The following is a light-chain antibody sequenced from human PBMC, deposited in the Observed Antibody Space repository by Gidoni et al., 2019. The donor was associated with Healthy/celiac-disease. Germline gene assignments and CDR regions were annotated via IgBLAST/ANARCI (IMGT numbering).Light chain of an antibody. CDR1: QSSSSY. J-gene: IGKJ4*02. CDR3: QQSYSTRT. Sequence: DIQMTQSPSSLSASVGDRVTITRRASQSSSSYLNWYQQTPGKAPKLLIYAASSLQSGVPSRCSGSGSGTEFTITISSLQAEDFATYYWQQSYSTRTFGGGTKVEIK. V-gene: IGKV1-39*01. CDR2: AAS.